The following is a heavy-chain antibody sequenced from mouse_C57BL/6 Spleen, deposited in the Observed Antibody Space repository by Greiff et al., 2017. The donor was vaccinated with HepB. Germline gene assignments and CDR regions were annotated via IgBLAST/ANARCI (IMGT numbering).Heavy chain of an antibody. Sequence: DVKLQESGPGLVKPSQSLSLTCSVTGYSITSGYYWNWIRKFPGNKLGWMGYISYDGSNNYNPSLKNRISITRDTSKNQFFLKLNSVTTEYTATYYCARGGTGLDYWGQGTTLTVSS. D-gene: IGHD3-3*01. CDR3: ARGGTGLDY. V-gene: IGHV3-6*01. CDR1: GYSITSGYY. J-gene: IGHJ2*01. CDR2: ISYDGSN.